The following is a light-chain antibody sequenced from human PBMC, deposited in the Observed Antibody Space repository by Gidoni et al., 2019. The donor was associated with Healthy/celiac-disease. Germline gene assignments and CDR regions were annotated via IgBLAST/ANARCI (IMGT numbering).Light chain of an antibody. CDR3: QQYNNWPPLT. CDR1: QSVSSN. Sequence: EIVMTQSPATLSVPQGERATISCRASQSVSSNLAWYQQKPGQAPRLLIYGASTRATGIPARFSGSGSGTEFTLTISSLQSEDFAVYYCQQYNNWPPLTFGGGTKVEIK. V-gene: IGKV3-15*01. CDR2: GAS. J-gene: IGKJ4*01.